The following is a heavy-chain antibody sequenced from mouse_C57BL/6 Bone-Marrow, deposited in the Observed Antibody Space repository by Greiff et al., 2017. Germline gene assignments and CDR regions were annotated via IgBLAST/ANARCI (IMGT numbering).Heavy chain of an antibody. CDR3: ARNYGSRNWYFDV. CDR2: IYPGGGYT. Sequence: QVQLKESGAELVRPGTSVKMSCKASGYTFTNYWIGWAKQRPGHGLEWIGDIYPGGGYTNYNEKFKGKATLTADKSSSTAYMQFSSLTSEDSAIYYCARNYGSRNWYFDVWGTGTTVTGSS. V-gene: IGHV1-63*01. CDR1: GYTFTNYW. D-gene: IGHD1-1*01. J-gene: IGHJ1*03.